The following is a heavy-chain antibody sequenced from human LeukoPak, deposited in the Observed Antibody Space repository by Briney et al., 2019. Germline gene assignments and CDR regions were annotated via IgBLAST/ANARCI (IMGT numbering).Heavy chain of an antibody. CDR1: GYSFTSYW. D-gene: IGHD1-26*01. CDR3: ARGGPGIVGARNWFDP. Sequence: GESLKISCKGYGYSFTSYWIGWVRQMTGKGVEWMGIIYPGDFDTRYSPSFQGQATISADKSISTAYLQWRSLKASDTAMYYCARGGPGIVGARNWFDPWGQGTLVTVSS. V-gene: IGHV5-51*01. CDR2: IYPGDFDT. J-gene: IGHJ5*02.